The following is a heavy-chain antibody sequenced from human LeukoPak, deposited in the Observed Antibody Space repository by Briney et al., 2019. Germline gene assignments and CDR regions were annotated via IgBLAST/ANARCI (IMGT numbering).Heavy chain of an antibody. Sequence: SETLSLTCTVSGVSSSSHYWTWLRQPPGKGLEWIGCVHYSGGTRYNPSLNSRVTISLDTSKNQFSLKLRSVTAADTAVYYCARTWDLLGWFDFWGQGALVTVSS. CDR1: GVSSSSHY. J-gene: IGHJ4*02. CDR3: ARTWDLLGWFDF. D-gene: IGHD1-26*01. CDR2: VHYSGGT. V-gene: IGHV4-59*11.